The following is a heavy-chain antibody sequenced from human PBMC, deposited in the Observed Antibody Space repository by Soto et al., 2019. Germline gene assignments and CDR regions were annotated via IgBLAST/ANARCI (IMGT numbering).Heavy chain of an antibody. CDR3: ARDTRIGGYYYGMDV. V-gene: IGHV4-4*02. D-gene: IGHD1-26*01. J-gene: IGHJ6*02. Sequence: TLSLTCTVSGGSISSTNWWSWARQPPGKGLEWIGEIYHSGSTNYNPSLKSRVTISVDKSKNQFSLKLNSVTAADTAVYYCARDTRIGGYYYGMDVWAQGTTVTVS. CDR2: IYHSGST. CDR1: GGSISSTNW.